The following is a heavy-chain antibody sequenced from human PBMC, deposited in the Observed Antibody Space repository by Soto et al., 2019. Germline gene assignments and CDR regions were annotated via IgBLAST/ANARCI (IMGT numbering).Heavy chain of an antibody. D-gene: IGHD2-2*01. V-gene: IGHV1-69*01. CDR1: GGTFSSYA. CDR2: IIPISDTT. CDR3: ARSQGSRTSLEIYYYYYYGMDV. Sequence: QVQLVQSGAEVKKPGSSVKVSCKASGGTFSSYAISWVRQAPGQGLEWMGGIIPISDTTNYAQKFQGSVTITAVESTSTAYMELSTLRSEDTAVYYWARSQGSRTSLEIYYYYYYGMDVWGQGTTVTVSS. J-gene: IGHJ6*02.